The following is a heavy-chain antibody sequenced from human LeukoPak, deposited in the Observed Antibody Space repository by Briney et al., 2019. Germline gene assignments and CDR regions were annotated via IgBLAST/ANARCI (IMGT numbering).Heavy chain of an antibody. J-gene: IGHJ4*02. CDR1: GFTFSGYD. D-gene: IGHD6-13*01. Sequence: GGSLRLSCAASGFTFSGYDMSWVRQAPGEVLEWVSTISGSGSSTYYADSVKGRFTISRDNSKNTLYLQMSSLRAEDTAVYYCAKDLVSSWYYFDYWGQGTLVTVSS. CDR3: AKDLVSSWYYFDY. CDR2: ISGSGSST. V-gene: IGHV3-23*01.